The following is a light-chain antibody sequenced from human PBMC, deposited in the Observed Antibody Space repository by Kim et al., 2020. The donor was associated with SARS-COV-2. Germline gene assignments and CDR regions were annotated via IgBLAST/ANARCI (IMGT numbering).Light chain of an antibody. Sequence: ASVGDRVPITCRASQSINTYLNWYQKKPGKAPKILIYAASSLDSGAPSRFSGSGFGTDFTLTISSLQPEDFATYYCQQSYSAPLTFGGGTKVDIK. CDR3: QQSYSAPLT. J-gene: IGKJ4*01. CDR1: QSINTY. V-gene: IGKV1-39*01. CDR2: AAS.